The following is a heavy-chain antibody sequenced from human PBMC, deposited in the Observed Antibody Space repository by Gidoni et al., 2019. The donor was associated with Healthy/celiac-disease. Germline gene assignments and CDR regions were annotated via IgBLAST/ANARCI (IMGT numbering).Heavy chain of an antibody. D-gene: IGHD6-19*01. CDR2: IYSGGST. Sequence: EVQLVESGGGLVQPGGSLRLSCAASGFTVSSNYMSWVRQAPGKGLEWVSVIYSGGSTYYADSVKGRFTISRHNSKNTLYLQMNSLRAEDTAVYYCAYTAVAGRYYFDYWGQGTLVTVSS. J-gene: IGHJ4*02. V-gene: IGHV3-53*04. CDR1: GFTVSSNY. CDR3: AYTAVAGRYYFDY.